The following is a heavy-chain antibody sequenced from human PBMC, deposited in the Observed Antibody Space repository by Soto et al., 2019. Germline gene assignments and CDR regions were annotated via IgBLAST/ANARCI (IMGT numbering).Heavy chain of an antibody. J-gene: IGHJ4*02. Sequence: GGSLRLSCVASGFSFSTNGMRWVRQAPGKGLEWVSVIYSGGSTYYADSVKGRFTISRDNSKNTLYLQMNSLRAEDTAVYYCARSSNSIAAAGTGFDYWGQGTLVTVSS. V-gene: IGHV3-53*01. CDR1: GFSFSTNG. D-gene: IGHD6-13*01. CDR3: ARSSNSIAAAGTGFDY. CDR2: IYSGGST.